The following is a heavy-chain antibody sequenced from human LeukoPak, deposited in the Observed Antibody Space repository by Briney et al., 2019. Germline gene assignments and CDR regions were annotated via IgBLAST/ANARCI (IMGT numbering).Heavy chain of an antibody. D-gene: IGHD3-22*01. Sequence: GGSLRLSCAASGFTFSSYAMSWVRQAPGKGLEWVSGISGRGDNTYYADCVKGRFTISRINSKNTLYVQVNSLGTEDTAAYYCAKGSYSDSSGSFYFDYWGQGTLDTVSS. J-gene: IGHJ4*02. V-gene: IGHV3-23*01. CDR2: ISGRGDNT. CDR3: AKGSYSDSSGSFYFDY. CDR1: GFTFSSYA.